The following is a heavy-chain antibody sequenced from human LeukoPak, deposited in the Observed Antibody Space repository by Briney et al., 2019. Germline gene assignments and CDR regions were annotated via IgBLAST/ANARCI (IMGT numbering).Heavy chain of an antibody. D-gene: IGHD6-19*01. Sequence: SETLSLTCTVSDYSITSDYYWGWIRPPPGKGLEWIGSIYHSGSTYSTPSLKSRVTISVDTSKNQFSLKLSSVTAADTAVYYCAREILKWLPSDAFDIWGQGTMVTVSS. V-gene: IGHV4-38-2*02. CDR3: AREILKWLPSDAFDI. CDR2: IYHSGST. J-gene: IGHJ3*02. CDR1: DYSITSDYY.